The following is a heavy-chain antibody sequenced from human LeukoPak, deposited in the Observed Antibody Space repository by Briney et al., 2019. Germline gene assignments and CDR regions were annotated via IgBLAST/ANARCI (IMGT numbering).Heavy chain of an antibody. Sequence: ASVKVSCNASGYTFTSYAMHWVRQAPGQRLEWMGWINAGNGNTKYSQKFQGRVTITRDTSASTAYMELSSLRSEDTAVYYCARTDDSGYDYDCFDYWGQGTLVTVSS. D-gene: IGHD5-12*01. CDR3: ARTDDSGYDYDCFDY. J-gene: IGHJ4*02. CDR2: INAGNGNT. CDR1: GYTFTSYA. V-gene: IGHV1-3*01.